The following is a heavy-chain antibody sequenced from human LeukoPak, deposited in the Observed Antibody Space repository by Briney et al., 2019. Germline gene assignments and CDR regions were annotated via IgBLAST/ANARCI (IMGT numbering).Heavy chain of an antibody. D-gene: IGHD3-10*01. CDR3: ARNGYTSGSHDY. CDR2: IKLDGSEK. Sequence: GGFLRLSCAASGFTFSSYWMSWVRQAPGKGLEWVANIKLDGSEKYYGDSVKGRFTISRDNAKNSLYLQMNSLRAEDTAVYHCARNGYTSGSHDYWGQGALVTVSS. J-gene: IGHJ4*02. V-gene: IGHV3-7*04. CDR1: GFTFSSYW.